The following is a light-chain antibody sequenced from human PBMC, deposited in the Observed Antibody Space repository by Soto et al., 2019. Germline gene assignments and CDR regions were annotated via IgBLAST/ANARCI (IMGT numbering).Light chain of an antibody. J-gene: IGLJ3*02. CDR2: EVT. Sequence: QSVLTQPASVSGSPGQSITIYCIGSGTDVGTYNFVSWFQRHPGKAPQLIIYEVTERPSGVSPRFSGSKSVNTASLTISGLRAEDEADYFCCSFAGRKTWVFGGGTKLTVL. CDR3: CSFAGRKTWV. V-gene: IGLV2-23*02. CDR1: GTDVGTYNF.